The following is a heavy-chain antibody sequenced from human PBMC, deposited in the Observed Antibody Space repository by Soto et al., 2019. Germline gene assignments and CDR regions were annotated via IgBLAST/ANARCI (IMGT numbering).Heavy chain of an antibody. J-gene: IGHJ4*02. D-gene: IGHD3-3*01. CDR2: INVGNGDT. CDR1: GITYNTYA. V-gene: IGHV1-3*01. CDR3: ARAIFGPVT. Sequence: VQLVQSGAEIKKTGASVMLSCKASGITYNTYAIHWVRQAPGQGLEWMGWINVGNGDTRYSQIFEGRVTLARDTSANTVYMDMGSLKTEDTGIYYCARAIFGPVTWGQGTLVTVSS.